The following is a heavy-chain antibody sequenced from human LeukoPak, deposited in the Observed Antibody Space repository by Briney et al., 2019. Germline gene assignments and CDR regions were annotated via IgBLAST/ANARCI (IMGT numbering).Heavy chain of an antibody. J-gene: IGHJ4*02. V-gene: IGHV1-24*01. CDR2: FDPEDGET. D-gene: IGHD3-22*01. CDR1: VYTLSELS. Sequence: GASVKVSCKVSVYTLSELSMHWVRQAPGKGLEWMGGFDPEDGETIYAQKFQGRVTMTEDTSTDTAYMELSSLRSEDTAVYYCATAQYYYDSSGYYYFDYWGQGTLVTVSS. CDR3: ATAQYYYDSSGYYYFDY.